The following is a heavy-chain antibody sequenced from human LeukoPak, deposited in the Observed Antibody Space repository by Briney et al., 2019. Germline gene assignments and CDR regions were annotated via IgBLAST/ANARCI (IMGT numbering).Heavy chain of an antibody. D-gene: IGHD1-26*01. CDR3: ARAQGQSGSYKGIAFDI. J-gene: IGHJ3*02. CDR1: GGSISSGGYY. CDR2: INHSGST. Sequence: PSETLSLTCTVSGGSISSGGYYWSWVRQPPGKGLEWIGEINHSGSTNYNPSLKSRVTISVDKSKNQFSLKLSSVTAADTAVYYCARAQGQSGSYKGIAFDIWGQGTMVTVSS. V-gene: IGHV4-39*07.